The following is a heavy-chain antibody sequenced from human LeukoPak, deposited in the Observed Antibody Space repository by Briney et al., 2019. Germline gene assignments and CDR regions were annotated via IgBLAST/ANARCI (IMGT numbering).Heavy chain of an antibody. D-gene: IGHD6-19*01. CDR2: IYYSGST. CDR3: ARGAGAFDY. V-gene: IGHV4-59*01. J-gene: IGHJ4*01. Sequence: SETLSLTRTVSGVSISPYYWSWIRQPPGKGLEWIGYIYYSGSTTYNPSLKSPVTISVDTSRNQFSLKLSSVTAADTAVYYCARGAGAFDYWGHGTLVTVSS. CDR1: GVSISPYY.